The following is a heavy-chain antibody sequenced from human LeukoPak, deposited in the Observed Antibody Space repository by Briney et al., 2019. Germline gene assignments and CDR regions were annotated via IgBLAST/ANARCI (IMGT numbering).Heavy chain of an antibody. J-gene: IGHJ4*02. V-gene: IGHV1-69*13. D-gene: IGHD3-22*01. CDR2: FIPIFGTA. CDR3: APMDSSGYSDY. Sequence: SVKVSCKASGGTFSSYAISWVRQAPGQGLEWMGGFIPIFGTANYAQKFQGRVTITADESTSTAYMELSSLRSEDTAVYYCAPMDSSGYSDYWGQGTLVTVSS. CDR1: GGTFSSYA.